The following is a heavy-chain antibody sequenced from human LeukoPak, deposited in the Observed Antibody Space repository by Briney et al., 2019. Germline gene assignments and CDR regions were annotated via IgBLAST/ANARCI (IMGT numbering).Heavy chain of an antibody. CDR2: INQAGSEK. CDR1: GFTLSNYW. CDR3: ARDFGIFDC. D-gene: IGHD3-10*01. Sequence: GGALRPSCAASGFTLSNYWMSWVLQAPGKGLEWVAKINQAGSEKYSVDSVKGRFTISRNDAKNSLYLQMNSLRAEDTAVYYCARDFGIFDCRGQGTLVTVSS. J-gene: IGHJ4*02. V-gene: IGHV3-7*01.